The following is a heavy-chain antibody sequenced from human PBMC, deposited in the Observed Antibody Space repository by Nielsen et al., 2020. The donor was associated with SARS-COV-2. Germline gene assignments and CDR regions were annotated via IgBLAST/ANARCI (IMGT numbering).Heavy chain of an antibody. Sequence: ASVKVSCKASGYTFTSYDINWVRQAPGQGLEWMGWMSPNSGNKGYAQKFQGRLTVTRNTSISTVYMELSSLRSDDTAVYFCAREDVGRDGTSWLDHWGQGALVTVSS. CDR2: MSPNSGNK. CDR3: AREDVGRDGTSWLDH. J-gene: IGHJ5*02. V-gene: IGHV1-8*01. D-gene: IGHD5-24*01. CDR1: GYTFTSYD.